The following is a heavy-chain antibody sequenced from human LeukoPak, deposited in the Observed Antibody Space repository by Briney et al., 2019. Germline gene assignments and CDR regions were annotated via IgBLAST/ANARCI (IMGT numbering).Heavy chain of an antibody. CDR2: MNPNSGNT. D-gene: IGHD6-19*01. J-gene: IGHJ5*02. Sequence: ASVKVSCKASGYTFTSYDINWVRQATGQGLEWMGWMNPNSGNTGYAQKLQGRVTMTTDTSTSTAYMELRSLRSDDTAVYYYARDSSGYWFDPWGQGTLVTVSS. V-gene: IGHV1-8*02. CDR3: ARDSSGYWFDP. CDR1: GYTFTSYD.